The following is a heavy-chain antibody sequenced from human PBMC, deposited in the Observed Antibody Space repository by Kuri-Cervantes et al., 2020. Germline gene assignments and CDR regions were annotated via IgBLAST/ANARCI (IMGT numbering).Heavy chain of an antibody. CDR3: ARDLITLVRGSQNRYYYMDV. CDR2: IYYTGST. D-gene: IGHD3-10*01. Sequence: SETLSLTCTASGVSISNYYWTWIRQSPGKGLEWIGYIYYTGSTNYNPSLKSGVTISVDTSKNQFSLKLSSVTAADTAVYYCARDLITLVRGSQNRYYYMDVWGKGTTVTVSS. CDR1: GVSISNYY. V-gene: IGHV4-59*01. J-gene: IGHJ6*03.